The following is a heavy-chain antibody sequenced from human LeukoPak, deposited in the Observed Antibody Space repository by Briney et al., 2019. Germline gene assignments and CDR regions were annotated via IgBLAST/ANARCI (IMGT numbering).Heavy chain of an antibody. J-gene: IGHJ4*02. D-gene: IGHD6-13*01. CDR1: GFTFSSYA. CDR2: ISGSGGST. CDR3: AKGEGSSWLTPFDY. Sequence: GGSLRLSCAASGFTFSSYAMSWVRQAPGKGLEWVSAISGSGGSTYYADSVKGRFTISRDNSKSTLYLQMNSLRAEDTAVYYCAKGEGSSWLTPFDYWGQGTLVTVSS. V-gene: IGHV3-23*01.